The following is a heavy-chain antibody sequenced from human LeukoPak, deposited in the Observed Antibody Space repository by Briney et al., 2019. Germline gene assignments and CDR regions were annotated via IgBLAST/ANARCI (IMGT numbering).Heavy chain of an antibody. J-gene: IGHJ4*02. CDR2: IVVGTGNT. V-gene: IGHV1-58*01. D-gene: IGHD3-9*01. Sequence: SVKVSCKASGFTFARSAVQWVRQARGQRLEWIGWIVVGTGNTKYAQKFQERLTITRDMSTSTAYMELSSLRSEDSAVYYCVAEDDILTGYYDFDYWGQGSVVTVSS. CDR1: GFTFARSA. CDR3: VAEDDILTGYYDFDY.